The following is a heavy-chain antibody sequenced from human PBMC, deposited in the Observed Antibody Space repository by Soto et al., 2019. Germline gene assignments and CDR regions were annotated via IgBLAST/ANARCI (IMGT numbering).Heavy chain of an antibody. CDR2: INHSGST. V-gene: IGHV4-34*01. J-gene: IGHJ6*02. D-gene: IGHD3-10*02. Sequence: SETLSLTCAVHGGCFNGYYWCCIRQPPGKGLEWIGEINHSGSTNYNPSLKSRVTISVDTSKNQFSLKLSSVTAADTAVYYCARVMLMFGQSSYSYLFGMDAWGQ. CDR1: GGCFNGYY. CDR3: ARVMLMFGQSSYSYLFGMDA.